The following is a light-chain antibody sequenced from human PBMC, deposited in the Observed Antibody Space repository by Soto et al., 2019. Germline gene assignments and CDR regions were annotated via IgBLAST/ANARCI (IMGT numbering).Light chain of an antibody. Sequence: QSVLTQPASVSGSPGQSITISCTGTSSDVGSYNLVSWYQQHPKKAPKLMMYEGSKRPSGVSNRFSGSKSGNTASLTIYGLQAEDEADYYCCSYAGSRPAYVFGTGTQLTFL. J-gene: IGLJ1*01. CDR2: EGS. V-gene: IGLV2-23*01. CDR1: SSDVGSYNL. CDR3: CSYAGSRPAYV.